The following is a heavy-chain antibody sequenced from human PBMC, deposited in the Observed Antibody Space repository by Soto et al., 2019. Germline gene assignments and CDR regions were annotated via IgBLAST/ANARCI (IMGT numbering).Heavy chain of an antibody. D-gene: IGHD1-26*01. CDR3: ARGGGSYYIAY. J-gene: IGHJ4*02. Sequence: QVQLQESGPGLVKPSETLSLTCTVSGGSVSSGSYYWSWIRQPPGKGLEWIGYIYYSGSTNYNPSLKSRVTMSVDTSENQFSLKLSSVTAADTAVYYCARGGGSYYIAYWGQGTLVTVSS. V-gene: IGHV4-61*01. CDR1: GGSVSSGSYY. CDR2: IYYSGST.